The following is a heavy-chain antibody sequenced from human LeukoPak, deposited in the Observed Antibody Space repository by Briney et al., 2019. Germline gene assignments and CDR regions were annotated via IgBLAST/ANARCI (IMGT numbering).Heavy chain of an antibody. J-gene: IGHJ4*02. D-gene: IGHD3-22*01. CDR3: ARLHDRRHSFDY. V-gene: IGHV3-23*01. Sequence: GASLRLSCAASGFTLSSYAMSWVRQAPGKGLEWVSAISGSGGSTYYADSVKGRFTISRDNSKNTLYLQMNRLRAEDTAVYYCARLHDRRHSFDYWGQGTLVTVSS. CDR2: ISGSGGST. CDR1: GFTLSSYA.